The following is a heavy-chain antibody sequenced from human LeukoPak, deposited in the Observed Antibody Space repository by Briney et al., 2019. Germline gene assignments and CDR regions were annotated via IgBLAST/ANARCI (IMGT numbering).Heavy chain of an antibody. V-gene: IGHV4-59*01. CDR1: GASISSYY. CDR2: IFYTGSS. J-gene: IGHJ5*02. D-gene: IGHD3-10*01. Sequence: SETLSLTCTVSGASISSYYWSWVRQPPGKGLEWIGHIFYTGSSNYNPSLKSRVTISLDRSKNQFSLRLTSVTAADTAVYYCARAGAWQIDPWGQGTLVTVSS. CDR3: ARAGAWQIDP.